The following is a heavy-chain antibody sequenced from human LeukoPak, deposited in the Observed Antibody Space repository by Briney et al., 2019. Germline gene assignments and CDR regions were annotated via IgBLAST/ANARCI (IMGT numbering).Heavy chain of an antibody. CDR1: GFTFSSYA. V-gene: IGHV3-30-3*01. J-gene: IGHJ4*02. CDR2: ISYDGSNK. CDR3: AGDLHPGIAVAGTWY. Sequence: GGSLRLSCAASGFTFSSYAMHWVRQAPGKGLEWVAVISYDGSNKYYADSVKGRFTISRDNSKNTLYLQMNSLRAEDTAVYYCAGDLHPGIAVAGTWYWGQGTLVTVSS. D-gene: IGHD6-19*01.